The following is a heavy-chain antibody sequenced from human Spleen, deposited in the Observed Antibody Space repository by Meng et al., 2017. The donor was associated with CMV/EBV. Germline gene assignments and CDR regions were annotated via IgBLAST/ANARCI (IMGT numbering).Heavy chain of an antibody. J-gene: IGHJ4*02. CDR1: GGSFSGYY. CDR2: IYYSGST. CDR3: VGGPTGTVADS. V-gene: IGHV4-34*01. Sequence: SETLSLTCDVYGGSFSGYYWSWIRQPPGKGLEWIGSIYYSGSTYYNPSLKSRVTISVDTSKSHFSLNLISVTAADTAVYYCVGGPTGTVADSWGQGTLVTVSS. D-gene: IGHD1-7*01.